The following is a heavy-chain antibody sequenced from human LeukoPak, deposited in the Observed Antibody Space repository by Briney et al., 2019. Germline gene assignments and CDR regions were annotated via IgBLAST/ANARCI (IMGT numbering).Heavy chain of an antibody. CDR1: GFTFGDYA. CDR2: IRSKAYGGTT. CDR3: TTYYDILTGYYTIDY. V-gene: IGHV3-49*04. D-gene: IGHD3-9*01. Sequence: GGSLRLSCTASGFTFGDYAMSWVRQAPGKGLEWVGFIRSKAYGGTTEYAASVKGRFTISRDDSNSIAYLQMNSLKTENTAVYYCTTYYDILTGYYTIDYWGQGTLVTVSS. J-gene: IGHJ4*02.